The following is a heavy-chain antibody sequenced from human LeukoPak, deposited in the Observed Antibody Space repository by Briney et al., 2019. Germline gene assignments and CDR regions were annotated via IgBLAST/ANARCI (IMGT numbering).Heavy chain of an antibody. J-gene: IGHJ6*03. Sequence: GASVKVSCKVSGYTLTELSMHWVRQAPGKGLECMGGFDPEAGKTIYAQKFQGRVTMTEDTSTDTAYMELSSLRSEDTAVYYCATRYCSGGSCPNYYYYYINVWGKGTTVTISS. CDR2: FDPEAGKT. CDR3: ATRYCSGGSCPNYYYYYINV. V-gene: IGHV1-24*01. D-gene: IGHD2-15*01. CDR1: GYTLTELS.